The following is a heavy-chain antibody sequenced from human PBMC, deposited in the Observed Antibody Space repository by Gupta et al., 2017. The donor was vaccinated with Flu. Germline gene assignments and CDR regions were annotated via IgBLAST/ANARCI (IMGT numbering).Heavy chain of an antibody. J-gene: IGHJ4*02. CDR1: GFSFSTFG. Sequence: AASGFSFSTFGMHWVRQAPGKGLEWLAVISKDGRKKYYVDSVKGRFTVSRDNSKNTLSLQMNSLRSDDTAVYYCAKDFSGDYIIDDWGQGTLVAVSS. CDR3: AKDFSGDYIIDD. CDR2: ISKDGRKK. V-gene: IGHV3-30*18. D-gene: IGHD4-17*01.